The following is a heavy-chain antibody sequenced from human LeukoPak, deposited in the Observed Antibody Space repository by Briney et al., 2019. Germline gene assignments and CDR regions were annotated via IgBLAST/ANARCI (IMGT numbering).Heavy chain of an antibody. CDR2: IIPILGIT. J-gene: IGHJ4*02. CDR1: GYTFTSYA. CDR3: ARESTTYYFDY. Sequence: SVKVSCKASGYTFTSYAISWVRQAPRQGLEWMGRIIPILGITNYAQKFQGRVTITADKSTSTAYMELSSLRSEDTAVYYCARESTTYYFDYWGQGTLVTVSS. D-gene: IGHD1-14*01. V-gene: IGHV1-69*04.